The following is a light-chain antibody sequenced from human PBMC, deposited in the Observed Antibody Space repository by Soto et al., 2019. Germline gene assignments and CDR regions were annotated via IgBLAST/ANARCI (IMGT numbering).Light chain of an antibody. CDR1: QGISTY. CDR3: QQYDSYSWT. Sequence: DIQMTQSPSSLSASVGGRVTITCRASQGISTYLNWYQQKPGKAPKLLIYAASSLQSGVPSRFSGSGSETEFNLTISSLKTDDFASYYCQQYDSYSWTFGQGTKWIS. CDR2: AAS. J-gene: IGKJ1*01. V-gene: IGKV1-39*01.